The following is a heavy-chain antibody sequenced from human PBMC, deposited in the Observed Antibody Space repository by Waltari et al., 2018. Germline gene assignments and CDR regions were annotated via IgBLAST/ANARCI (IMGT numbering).Heavy chain of an antibody. V-gene: IGHV4-4*07. CDR3: ARERFSGSGSYYNR. CDR1: GGSISSYY. CDR2: IYTSGST. J-gene: IGHJ4*02. D-gene: IGHD3-10*01. Sequence: QVQLQESGPGLVKPSETLSLTCTVSGGSISSYYWSWIRQPAGKGLEWIGRIYTSGSTNYNPSFKSRVTMSVDTSKNQFSRKLSSVTAADTAVYYCARERFSGSGSYYNRWGQGTLVTVSS.